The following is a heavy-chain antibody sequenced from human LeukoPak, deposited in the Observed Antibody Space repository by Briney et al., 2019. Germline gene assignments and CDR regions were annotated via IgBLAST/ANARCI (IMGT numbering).Heavy chain of an antibody. CDR2: IYYSGSS. Sequence: NPSQTLSLTCTVSGGSISSGGYYWSWIRQHPGKGLEWIGYIYYSGSSYYNPSLKSRVTISVDTSKNQFSLKLSSVTAADTAVYYCARVRGFLEWFPDYWGQGTLVTVSS. CDR3: ARVRGFLEWFPDY. CDR1: GGSISSGGYY. V-gene: IGHV4-31*03. J-gene: IGHJ4*02. D-gene: IGHD3-3*01.